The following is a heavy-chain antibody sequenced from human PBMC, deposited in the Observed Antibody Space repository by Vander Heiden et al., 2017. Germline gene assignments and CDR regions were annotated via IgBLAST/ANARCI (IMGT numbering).Heavy chain of an antibody. V-gene: IGHV3-33*01. Sequence: QVQLVASGGGVVQPGRSLRLSCAASGFTFSSYGMHWVRQAPGKGLEWVAVIWYDGSNKYYADSVKGRFTISRDNSKNTLYLQMNSLRAEDTAVYYCAREARDIVVVPAAIGTEGNWFDPWGQGTLVTVSS. D-gene: IGHD2-2*01. CDR3: AREARDIVVVPAAIGTEGNWFDP. CDR1: GFTFSSYG. J-gene: IGHJ5*02. CDR2: IWYDGSNK.